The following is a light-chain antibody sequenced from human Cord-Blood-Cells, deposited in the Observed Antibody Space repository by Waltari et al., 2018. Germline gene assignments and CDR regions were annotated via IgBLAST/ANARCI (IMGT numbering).Light chain of an antibody. CDR3: AAGDYSLSDVL. V-gene: IGLV1-47*01. CDR1: SSNIGSNY. Sequence: QSVLTQPPSASGTPGQRVTIACFGSSSNIGSNYVYWYQQLPGTAPKILNYRNNQRPSGVPDRSTDSKSGTSAFLASSGLRSEDEAYYYCAAGDYSLSDVLFDGGTNRTVL. CDR2: RNN. J-gene: IGLJ2*01.